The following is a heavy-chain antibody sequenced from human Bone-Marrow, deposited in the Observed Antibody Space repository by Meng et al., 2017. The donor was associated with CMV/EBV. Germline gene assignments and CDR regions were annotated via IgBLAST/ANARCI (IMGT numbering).Heavy chain of an antibody. CDR1: GFTFSSYW. V-gene: IGHV3-74*01. Sequence: GESLKISCAASGFTFSSYWMHWVRQAPGKGLVWVSRINSDGSSTSYADSVKGRFTISRDNAKHTLYLQMNSLRAEDTAVYYCARARYYGSGIAGMDVWGQGTTVTVSS. CDR2: INSDGSST. J-gene: IGHJ6*02. D-gene: IGHD3-10*01. CDR3: ARARYYGSGIAGMDV.